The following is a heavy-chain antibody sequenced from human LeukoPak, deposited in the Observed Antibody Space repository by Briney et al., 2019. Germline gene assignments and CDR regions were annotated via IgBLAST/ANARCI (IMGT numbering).Heavy chain of an antibody. Sequence: SETLSLTCAVSGGSISSNYWWSWVRQPPGKGLEWIGEISHSGSTNYNPSLKSRVTISVDTSKNQFSLKLSSVTAADTAVYYCARSEVAQWFDPWGQGTLVTVSS. J-gene: IGHJ5*02. CDR3: ARSEVAQWFDP. CDR1: GGSISSNYW. V-gene: IGHV4-4*02. CDR2: ISHSGST. D-gene: IGHD5-12*01.